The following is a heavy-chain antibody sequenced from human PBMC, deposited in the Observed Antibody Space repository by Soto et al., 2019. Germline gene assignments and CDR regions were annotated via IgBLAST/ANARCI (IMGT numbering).Heavy chain of an antibody. V-gene: IGHV3-64*01. CDR1: GFTFTNCA. D-gene: IGHD2-15*01. Sequence: EVQLVEAGGDLVQPGGSLRLSCAASGFTFTNCAMHWVRQAPGRGLEFVSAISSDGGSTYYAKSVKGRFTISRDNSKNILYFQMGSLKAEDMAVYYCARDHRGFRECSGGSCRAIDYWGQGTLVTVSS. CDR3: ARDHRGFRECSGGSCRAIDY. J-gene: IGHJ4*02. CDR2: ISSDGGST.